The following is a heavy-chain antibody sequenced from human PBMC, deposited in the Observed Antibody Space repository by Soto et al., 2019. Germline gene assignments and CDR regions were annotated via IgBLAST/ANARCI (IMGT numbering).Heavy chain of an antibody. CDR1: DYIFTTYG. D-gene: IGHD3-10*01. V-gene: IGHV1-18*01. J-gene: IGHJ6*02. CDR3: ARNGERDLGLNYYFYYGMDV. CDR2: VSPYSNIT. Sequence: ASVQVSGKACDYIFTTYGSSCVRQAPGQGLEWMGWVSPYSNITNYAQKFQGRVTMTTETSTSTVYMELRSLRSDDTAMYYCARNGERDLGLNYYFYYGMDVWGQGTSVTVSS.